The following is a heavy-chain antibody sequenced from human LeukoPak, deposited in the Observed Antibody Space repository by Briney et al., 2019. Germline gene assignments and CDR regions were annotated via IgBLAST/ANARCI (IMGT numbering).Heavy chain of an antibody. CDR1: GFTVSGSA. D-gene: IGHD6-19*01. V-gene: IGHV3-73*01. Sequence: GGSLRLSCAASGFTVSGSAMHWVRQASGKGLEWLGRVRSKGYNYATAYGASVKDRFIISRDDSKSTAYLQMSSLKSEDTAVYYCATLGEASGWYPDHWGQGTLVTVSS. CDR3: ATLGEASGWYPDH. CDR2: VRSKGYNYAT. J-gene: IGHJ4*02.